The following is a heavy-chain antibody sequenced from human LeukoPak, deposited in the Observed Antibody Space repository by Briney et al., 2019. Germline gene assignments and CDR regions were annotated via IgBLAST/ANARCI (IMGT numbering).Heavy chain of an antibody. D-gene: IGHD6-13*01. CDR1: GFTFSSYA. CDR2: ISSNGGST. Sequence: PGGSLRLSCSASGFTFSSYAMHWVRQAPGKGLEYVSAISSNGGSTYYADSLKGRFTISRDNSKNTLYLQMSSLRAGDTAVYYCVKDIYSNNWYYFDYWGQGTLVTVSS. J-gene: IGHJ4*02. CDR3: VKDIYSNNWYYFDY. V-gene: IGHV3-64D*09.